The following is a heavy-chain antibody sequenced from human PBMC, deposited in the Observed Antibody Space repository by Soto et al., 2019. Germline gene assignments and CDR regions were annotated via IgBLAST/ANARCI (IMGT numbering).Heavy chain of an antibody. V-gene: IGHV3-48*03. Sequence: EVQLVESGGGLVQPGGSLRLSGAASGFTFSSYERNWFRQAPGKGLEWVSYISSDGGHKYYADSVKGRFTISRDNAKNSVDLQMDSLRAEDTALFYCARGGYSSSSRGDYWGQGTLVTVSS. CDR1: GFTFSSYE. CDR2: ISSDGGHK. CDR3: ARGGYSSSSRGDY. D-gene: IGHD6-6*01. J-gene: IGHJ4*02.